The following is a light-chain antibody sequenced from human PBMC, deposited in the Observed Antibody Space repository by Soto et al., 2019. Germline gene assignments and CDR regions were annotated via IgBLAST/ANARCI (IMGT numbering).Light chain of an antibody. CDR1: SSNLGSNT. CDR3: AAWDDSLNAYFV. CDR2: GNN. V-gene: IGLV1-44*01. J-gene: IGLJ1*01. Sequence: QSVLTQPPSASGTPGQRVTISCSGSSSNLGSNTVNWYQHLPGTAPKLLIYGNNQRPSGVPDRFSGSKSGTSASLAISGLQPEDEADYYCAAWDDSLNAYFVFGTGTKVTVL.